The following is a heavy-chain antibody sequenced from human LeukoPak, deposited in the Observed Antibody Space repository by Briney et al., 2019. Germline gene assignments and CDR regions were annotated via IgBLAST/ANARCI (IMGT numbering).Heavy chain of an antibody. CDR2: IYYSGST. D-gene: IGHD6-13*01. J-gene: IGHJ4*01. V-gene: IGHV4-61*01. Sequence: SETLSLTCTVSGGSVSSGSYYWGWIRQPPGKGLEWIGYIYYSGSTNYNPSLKSRVTISVDTSKNQFSLKLSSVTAADTAVYYCARSRVAAAGGFDYWGQGTLVTVSS. CDR1: GGSVSSGSYY. CDR3: ARSRVAAAGGFDY.